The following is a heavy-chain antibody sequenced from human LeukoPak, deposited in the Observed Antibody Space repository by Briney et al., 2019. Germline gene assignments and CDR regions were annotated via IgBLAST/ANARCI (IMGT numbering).Heavy chain of an antibody. Sequence: ASVKVSCKASGYTFTSYGISWVRQAPGQGLEWMGWISAYNGNTNYAQKLQGRVTMTTDTYTSTAYMELRSLRSDDTAVYYCASGRITMVRGVMPDDYWGQGTLVTVSS. V-gene: IGHV1-18*01. CDR1: GYTFTSYG. J-gene: IGHJ4*02. D-gene: IGHD3-10*01. CDR3: ASGRITMVRGVMPDDY. CDR2: ISAYNGNT.